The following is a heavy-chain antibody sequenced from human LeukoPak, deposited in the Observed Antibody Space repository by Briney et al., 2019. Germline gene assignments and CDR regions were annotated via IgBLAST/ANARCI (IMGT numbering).Heavy chain of an antibody. CDR3: AGVESGGRYYFDY. J-gene: IGHJ4*02. Sequence: KFHGRVTITRDTSASTAYMELSSLRSEDTAVYYCAGVESGGRYYFDYWGQGALVIVSS. D-gene: IGHD6-19*01. V-gene: IGHV1-3*01.